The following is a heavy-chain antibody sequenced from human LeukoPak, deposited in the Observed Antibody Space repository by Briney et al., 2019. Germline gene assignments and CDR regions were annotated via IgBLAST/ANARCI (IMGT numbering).Heavy chain of an antibody. J-gene: IGHJ5*02. CDR2: IIPIFGTA. CDR1: GGTFSSYA. V-gene: IGHV1-69*05. CDR3: ARASGYCSSTNCFDWFDP. Sequence: SVKVSCKASGGTFSSYAISWVRQAPGQGLEWMGGIIPIFGTANYAQKFQGRVTITTDESTSTAYMELSSLRSEDTAVYYCARASGYCSSTNCFDWFDPWGQGTLVTVSS. D-gene: IGHD2-2*01.